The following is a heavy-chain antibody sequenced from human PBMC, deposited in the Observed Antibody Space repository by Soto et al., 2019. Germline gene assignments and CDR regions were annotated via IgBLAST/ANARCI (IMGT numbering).Heavy chain of an antibody. Sequence: SETLSLTCAVYGGSFSGYYWSWIRQPPGKGLKWIGEINHSGSTNYNPSLKSRVTISVDTSKNQFSLKLSSVTAADTAVYYCRCGRVRYPSRDYYYYYGMDVWGQGTTVTVSS. CDR3: RCGRVRYPSRDYYYYYGMDV. CDR2: INHSGST. D-gene: IGHD2-21*01. V-gene: IGHV4-34*01. J-gene: IGHJ6*02. CDR1: GGSFSGYY.